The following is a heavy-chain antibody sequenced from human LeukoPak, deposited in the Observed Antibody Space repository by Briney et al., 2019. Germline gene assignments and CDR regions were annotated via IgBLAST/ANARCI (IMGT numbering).Heavy chain of an antibody. D-gene: IGHD3-10*01. J-gene: IGHJ6*03. Sequence: SETLSLTCTVSGGSISSYYWSWIRQPAGKGLEWIGRIYTSGSTNYNPSLKSRVTMSVDTSKNQFSLKLSSVTAADTAVYYCARDRAITMVRGVINYYYYMDVWGKGTTVTVSS. CDR3: ARDRAITMVRGVINYYYYMDV. CDR1: GGSISSYY. V-gene: IGHV4-4*07. CDR2: IYTSGST.